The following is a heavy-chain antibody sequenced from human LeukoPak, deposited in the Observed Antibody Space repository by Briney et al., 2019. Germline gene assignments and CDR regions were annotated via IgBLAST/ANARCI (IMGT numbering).Heavy chain of an antibody. CDR3: ARDRTSSRLGYFDL. Sequence: PGGSLRLSCAASGFTFSSYSINWVLQAPGKGLEWVSSISSSSSYIYYADSVKGRFTISRDNAKNSLYLQMNSLRAEDTAVYYCARDRTSSRLGYFDLWGRGTLVTVSS. V-gene: IGHV3-21*01. D-gene: IGHD2-2*01. CDR2: ISSSSSYI. J-gene: IGHJ2*01. CDR1: GFTFSSYS.